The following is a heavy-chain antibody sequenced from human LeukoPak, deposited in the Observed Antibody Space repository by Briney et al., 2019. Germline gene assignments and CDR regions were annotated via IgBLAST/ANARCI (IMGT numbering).Heavy chain of an antibody. CDR3: AKDRAAVVDSYYYYYMDV. V-gene: IGHV3-23*01. Sequence: GGSLRLSCAASGFTFSSYAMSWVRQAPGKGLEWVSAISGSGGSTYYADSVKGRFTISRDNSKNTLYLQMNSLRAEDTAVYYCAKDRAAVVDSYYYYYMDVWGKGTTVTVSS. D-gene: IGHD6-25*01. CDR2: ISGSGGST. CDR1: GFTFSSYA. J-gene: IGHJ6*03.